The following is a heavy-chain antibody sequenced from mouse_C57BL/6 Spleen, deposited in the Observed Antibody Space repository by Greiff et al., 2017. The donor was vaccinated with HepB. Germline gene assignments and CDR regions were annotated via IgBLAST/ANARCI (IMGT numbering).Heavy chain of an antibody. CDR3: ARTSRGTWDWYFDV. CDR2: ISGGGGNT. J-gene: IGHJ1*03. CDR1: GFTFSSYT. Sequence: EVHLVESGGGLVKPGGSLKLSCAASGFTFSSYTMSWVRQTPEKRLEWVATISGGGGNTYYPDSVKGRFTISRDNAKNTLYLQMSSLRSEDTALYYCARTSRGTWDWYFDVWGTGTTVTVSS. V-gene: IGHV5-9*01. D-gene: IGHD1-1*01.